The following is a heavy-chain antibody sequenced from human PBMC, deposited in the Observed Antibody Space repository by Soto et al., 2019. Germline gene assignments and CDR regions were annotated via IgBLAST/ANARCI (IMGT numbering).Heavy chain of an antibody. Sequence: ASVKVSCKASGYTFTKFPIHWVRQAPGQRLEWMGWINADNGNTKYSQRFQGRVTITRDTSATTAYMELRSLRSEDTAVYYCAREPRDYYYGMDVWGQGTTVTVSS. CDR3: AREPRDYYYGMDV. J-gene: IGHJ6*02. CDR2: INADNGNT. CDR1: GYTFTKFP. V-gene: IGHV1-3*01. D-gene: IGHD3-10*01.